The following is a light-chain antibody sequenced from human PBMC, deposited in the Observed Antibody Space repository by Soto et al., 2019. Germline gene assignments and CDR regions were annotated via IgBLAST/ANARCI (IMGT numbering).Light chain of an antibody. J-gene: IGLJ1*01. CDR3: CLYEATTHV. Sequence: QSALTQPPSVSGSPGQSVTISCTGTSSDIGGYNYVSWYQQLPGKAPKVMIYDVNKRPSGVPDRFSGSNSGNTASLTVSGLQDDDEADYCCCLYEATTHVFGTGTKVTVL. V-gene: IGLV2-11*01. CDR2: DVN. CDR1: SSDIGGYNY.